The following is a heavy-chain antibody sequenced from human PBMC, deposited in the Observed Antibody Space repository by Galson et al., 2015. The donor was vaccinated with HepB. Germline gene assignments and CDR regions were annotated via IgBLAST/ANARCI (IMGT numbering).Heavy chain of an antibody. Sequence: SLRLSCAASGFTFSSYWMSWVRQAPGKGLEWVANIMQDESEKYYVESVKGRFTISRDNAKNLLYLQMNSLRVEDTAVYYCHLDGYSYAFDHWGQGTLVTVSS. CDR3: HLDGYSYAFDH. V-gene: IGHV3-7*03. D-gene: IGHD5-24*01. J-gene: IGHJ4*02. CDR1: GFTFSSYW. CDR2: IMQDESEK.